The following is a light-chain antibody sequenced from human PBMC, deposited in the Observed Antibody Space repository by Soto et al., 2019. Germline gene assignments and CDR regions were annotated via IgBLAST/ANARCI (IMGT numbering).Light chain of an antibody. CDR1: QSISNY. CDR3: HQYNGWPRT. V-gene: IGKV3D-15*01. J-gene: IGKJ1*01. CDR2: DAS. Sequence: EIVMTQSPATLSVSPGERATLSCRASQSISNYVAWYQQKPGQAPRLLIYDASDRATGIPARFSGGGSGTEFTITITSLQSEDCAVYYCHQYNGWPRTFGQGTKVDIK.